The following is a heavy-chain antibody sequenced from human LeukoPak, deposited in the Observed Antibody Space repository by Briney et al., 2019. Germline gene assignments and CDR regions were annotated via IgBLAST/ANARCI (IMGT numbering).Heavy chain of an antibody. Sequence: GGSLRLSCAASGFTFRSYVMHWVRQAPGKGLEWVAFIRYDGSDKYYADSVKGRFTISRDNSKNTLYLQMNSLRAEDTAIYYCAKDGLGGFGDYMDVWGKGTTVTVSS. J-gene: IGHJ6*03. V-gene: IGHV3-30*02. CDR2: IRYDGSDK. CDR3: AKDGLGGFGDYMDV. CDR1: GFTFRSYV. D-gene: IGHD3-10*01.